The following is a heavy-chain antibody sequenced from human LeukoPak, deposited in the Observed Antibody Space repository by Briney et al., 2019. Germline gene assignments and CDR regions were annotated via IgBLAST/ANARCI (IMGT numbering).Heavy chain of an antibody. CDR1: GYTFTNFD. Sequence: ASVKVSCKASGYTFTNFDINWVRQATGQGLEWMGRMSPNNGKTDYAQKFQGRVTITGDTSINTVYMELSGLRSDDTAVYYCARGFVDDWSGYYRRDWFDPWGQGTLVTVSS. CDR2: MSPNNGKT. CDR3: ARGFVDDWSGYYRRDWFDP. J-gene: IGHJ5*02. D-gene: IGHD3-3*01. V-gene: IGHV1-8*03.